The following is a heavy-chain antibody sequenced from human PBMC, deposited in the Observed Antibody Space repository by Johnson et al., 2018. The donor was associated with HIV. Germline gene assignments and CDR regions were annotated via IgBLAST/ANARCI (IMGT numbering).Heavy chain of an antibody. CDR3: AGRRDSSCDYSVIAFDI. CDR1: GFTFSSYA. D-gene: IGHD3-22*01. Sequence: QVQLMESGGGVVQPGRSLRLSCAASGFTFSSYAMHWVRQAPGKGLEWVAVIYSGGSTYYADSVKGRFTISRDNSKNTLYLQMNSLRAEDTAVYYCAGRRDSSCDYSVIAFDIWGQGTMVTVSS. CDR2: IYSGGST. V-gene: IGHV3-NL1*01. J-gene: IGHJ3*02.